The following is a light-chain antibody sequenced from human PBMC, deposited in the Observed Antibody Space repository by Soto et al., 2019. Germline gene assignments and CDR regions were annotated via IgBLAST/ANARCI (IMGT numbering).Light chain of an antibody. CDR1: QSISGE. CDR2: GVS. CDR3: QQGHDRPLT. V-gene: IGKV3-15*01. Sequence: EIVMTQSPATLSVSPGERATLSCRASQSISGELAWYQQRPGQPPRLLIYGVSTRATGVPDRFSGSGSGSDFTLTISGLQSEDFAVYYCQQGHDRPLTFGQGT. J-gene: IGKJ2*01.